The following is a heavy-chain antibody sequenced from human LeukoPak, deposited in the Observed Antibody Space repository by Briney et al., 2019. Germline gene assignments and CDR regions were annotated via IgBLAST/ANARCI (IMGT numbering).Heavy chain of an antibody. CDR2: IYYSGST. J-gene: IGHJ4*02. CDR3: ARDAGLAGIDY. V-gene: IGHV4-59*11. Sequence: RSSETLSLTCTVSGGSISSHYWSWIRQPPGKGLEWIGYIYYSGSTNYNPSLKSRVTISVDTSKNQFSLKLSSVTAADTAVYYCARDAGLAGIDYWGQGTLVTVSS. D-gene: IGHD6-13*01. CDR1: GGSISSHY.